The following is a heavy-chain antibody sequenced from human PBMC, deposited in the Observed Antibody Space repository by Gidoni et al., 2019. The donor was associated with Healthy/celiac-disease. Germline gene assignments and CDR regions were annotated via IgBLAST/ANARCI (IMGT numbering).Heavy chain of an antibody. J-gene: IGHJ4*02. V-gene: IGHV1-8*01. CDR3: ARAVPPDYGDYSGCDY. CDR1: GYTFTSYD. D-gene: IGHD4-17*01. CDR2: MYPNRGNT. Sequence: QVQLVQSGAEVKKPGASVKVSCKASGYTFTSYDINWVRQAIGQGREWMGWMYPNRGNTGYAQKFQCRVTMTRNTSISTAYMELSSLRSEDTAVYYCARAVPPDYGDYSGCDYWGQGTLVTVSS.